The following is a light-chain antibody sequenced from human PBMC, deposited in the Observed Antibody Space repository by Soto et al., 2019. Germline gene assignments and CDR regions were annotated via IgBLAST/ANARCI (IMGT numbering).Light chain of an antibody. Sequence: EIVLTQSPATLSLSPGERATLSCRASRSVKTFLVWYQQRPGQPPRLLIHDASHRAAGIPARFSGSGFGTDFTLTISSLEPEDAAVYYCQQRSNWPPITFGQGTRLEIK. CDR2: DAS. CDR3: QQRSNWPPIT. CDR1: RSVKTF. J-gene: IGKJ5*01. V-gene: IGKV3-11*01.